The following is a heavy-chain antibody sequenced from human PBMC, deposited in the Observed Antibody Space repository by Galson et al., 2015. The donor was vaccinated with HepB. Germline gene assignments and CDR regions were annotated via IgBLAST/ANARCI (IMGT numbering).Heavy chain of an antibody. CDR1: GYTFTSYA. Sequence: SVKVSCKASGYTFTSYAMNWVRQAPGQGLEWMGGIIPIFGTANYAQKFQGRVTITADKSTSTAYLQWSSLKASDTAMYYCARLTGTTTDDAFDIWGQGTMVTVSS. J-gene: IGHJ3*02. CDR2: IIPIFGTA. CDR3: ARLTGTTTDDAFDI. V-gene: IGHV1-69*06. D-gene: IGHD1-7*01.